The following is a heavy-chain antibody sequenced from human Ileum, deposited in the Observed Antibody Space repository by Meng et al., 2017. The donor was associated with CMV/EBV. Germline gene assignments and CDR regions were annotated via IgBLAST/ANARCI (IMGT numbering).Heavy chain of an antibody. CDR2: INPNTGTT. D-gene: IGHD1-26*01. Sequence: VHLVQSGAEVKKPGASVKVSCKASGYTFTGYYLHWVRQAPGQGLEWMAWINPNTGTTDYAQKFRGRVTMTRDTSISTAYMELSSLKSDDTAVYYCARGGGAADYWGQGTLVTVSS. V-gene: IGHV1-2*02. CDR1: GYTFTGYY. J-gene: IGHJ4*02. CDR3: ARGGGAADY.